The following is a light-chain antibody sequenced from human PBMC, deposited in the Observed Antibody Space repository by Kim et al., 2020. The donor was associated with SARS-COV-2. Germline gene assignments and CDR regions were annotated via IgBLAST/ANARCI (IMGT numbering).Light chain of an antibody. Sequence: SYELTQPPSVSVSPGQTASITCSGDKLGDKYACWYQQKPGQSPVLVIYQDSKRPSGIPERFSGSNSGNTATLTISGTQAMDEADYYCQAWDSSGHVVFGGGTQLTVL. V-gene: IGLV3-1*01. CDR1: KLGDKY. J-gene: IGLJ2*01. CDR3: QAWDSSGHVV. CDR2: QDS.